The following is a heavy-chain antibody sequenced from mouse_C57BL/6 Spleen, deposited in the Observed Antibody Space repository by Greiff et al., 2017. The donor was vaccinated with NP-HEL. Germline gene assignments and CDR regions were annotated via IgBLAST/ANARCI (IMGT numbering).Heavy chain of an antibody. J-gene: IGHJ2*01. CDR2: IHPNSGST. Sequence: QVQLQQPGAELVKPGASVKLSCKASGYTFTSYWMHWVKQRPGQGLEWIGMIHPNSGSTNYNEKFKSKATLTVDKSSSTAYMQLSSLTSEDSAVYYCARPYYGSSYEYYFDYWGQGTTLTVSS. V-gene: IGHV1-64*01. CDR1: GYTFTSYW. D-gene: IGHD1-1*01. CDR3: ARPYYGSSYEYYFDY.